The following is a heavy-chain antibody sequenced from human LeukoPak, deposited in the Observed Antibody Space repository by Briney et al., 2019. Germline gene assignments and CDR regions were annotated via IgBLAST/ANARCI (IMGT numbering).Heavy chain of an antibody. CDR2: IWFDGSNK. V-gene: IGHV3-33*01. Sequence: GGSLRLSCAASGFTFRSYGFHWVRQAPGKGLEWVAVIWFDGSNKYYADSVKGRFTISRDNSKNTVYLQMSSLRSEDTAVYYCARDEFGSFGEFSYWGQGTLVTVSS. D-gene: IGHD3-10*01. CDR1: GFTFRSYG. CDR3: ARDEFGSFGEFSY. J-gene: IGHJ4*02.